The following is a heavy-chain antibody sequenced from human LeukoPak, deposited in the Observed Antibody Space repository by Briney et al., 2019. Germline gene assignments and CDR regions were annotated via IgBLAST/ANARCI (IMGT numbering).Heavy chain of an antibody. CDR3: ARDWPTIAAAGTIPEYFQH. V-gene: IGHV3-48*03. Sequence: PGGSVRLSCAASGFTFSSYEMNWVRQAPGKGLEWVSYISNSGSSIYYADSVKGRFTISRDNAKNSLFLQMNSPRAEDTGFYYCARDWPTIAAAGTIPEYFQHWGQGTLVTVSS. D-gene: IGHD6-13*01. CDR2: ISNSGSSI. J-gene: IGHJ1*01. CDR1: GFTFSSYE.